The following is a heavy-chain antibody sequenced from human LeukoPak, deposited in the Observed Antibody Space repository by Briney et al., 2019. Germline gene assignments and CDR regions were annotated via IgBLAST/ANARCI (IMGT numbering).Heavy chain of an antibody. V-gene: IGHV3-11*04. CDR2: ISNSGKTI. Sequence: PGGSLRLSCTASGFTFSDYYMTWVRQAPGQGLEWISYISNSGKTIFYADSMKGRFTISRDNARNSLFLVVNSLTAEDTAVYFCVRGGWDHWGLGTLVTVSS. D-gene: IGHD3-16*01. CDR3: VRGGWDH. J-gene: IGHJ4*02. CDR1: GFTFSDYY.